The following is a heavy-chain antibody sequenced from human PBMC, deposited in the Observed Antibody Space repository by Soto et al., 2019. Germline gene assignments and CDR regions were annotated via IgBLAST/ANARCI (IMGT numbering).Heavy chain of an antibody. CDR2: IYYTGTT. V-gene: IGHV4-31*02. CDR3: ARDVVRDGLGAV. Sequence: WTWIRQHPGKGLEWIGFIYYTGTTDYNPSLKSRVTISVDTSKKQFSLKLSSVTAADTAVYHCARDVVRDGLGAVWGQGITVTVSS. D-gene: IGHD2-21*01. J-gene: IGHJ6*02.